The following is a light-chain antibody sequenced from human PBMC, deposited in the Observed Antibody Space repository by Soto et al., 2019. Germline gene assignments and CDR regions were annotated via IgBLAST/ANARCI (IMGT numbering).Light chain of an antibody. CDR2: EVS. CDR3: SSYTTANTYV. J-gene: IGLJ1*01. Sequence: QSVRTQPASVSGSPGQSITISCTGTSSDVGGYEYVSWYQHHPGKAPKLMIYEVSNRPSGVSHRFSGSKSGNTASLTISGLQAEDEADYYCSSYTTANTYVFGTGTKLTVL. V-gene: IGLV2-14*01. CDR1: SSDVGGYEY.